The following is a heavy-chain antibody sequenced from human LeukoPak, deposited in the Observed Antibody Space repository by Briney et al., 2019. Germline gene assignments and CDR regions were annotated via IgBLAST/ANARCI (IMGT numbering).Heavy chain of an antibody. V-gene: IGHV4-39*07. CDR3: ARVGYLYYDFWSGYSGYFDY. D-gene: IGHD3-3*01. CDR2: SYYSGST. J-gene: IGHJ4*02. Sequence: EWIGSSYYSGSTYYNQCLKSRVTISVDTSKNQFSLKLSSVTAADTAVYYCARVGYLYYDFWSGYSGYFDYWDRGTLVCVSS.